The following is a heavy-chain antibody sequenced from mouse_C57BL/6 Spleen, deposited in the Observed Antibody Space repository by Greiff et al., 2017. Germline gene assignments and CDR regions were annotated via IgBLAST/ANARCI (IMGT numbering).Heavy chain of an antibody. V-gene: IGHV1-20*01. CDR3: ARGGWLLPSWFAY. J-gene: IGHJ3*01. D-gene: IGHD2-3*01. CDR2: INPYNGDT. Sequence: EVQRVESGPELVKPGDSVKISCKASGYSFTGYFMNWVMQSHGKSLEWIGRINPYNGDTFYNQKFKGKATLTVDKSSSTAHMELRSLTSEDSAVDYCARGGWLLPSWFAYWGQGTLVTVSA. CDR1: GYSFTGYF.